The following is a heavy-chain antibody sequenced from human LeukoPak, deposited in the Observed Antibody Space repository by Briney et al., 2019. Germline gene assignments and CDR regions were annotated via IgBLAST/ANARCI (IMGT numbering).Heavy chain of an antibody. CDR2: IYYSGST. Sequence: PSETLSLTCTVSGGSISSGGYYWSWIRQHPGKGLEWIGYIYYSGSTYYNPSLKSRVTISVDTSKNQFSLKLSSVTAADTAVYYCARVRAAAGCYFDYWGQGTLVTVSS. D-gene: IGHD6-13*01. V-gene: IGHV4-31*03. CDR3: ARVRAAAGCYFDY. CDR1: GGSISSGGYY. J-gene: IGHJ4*02.